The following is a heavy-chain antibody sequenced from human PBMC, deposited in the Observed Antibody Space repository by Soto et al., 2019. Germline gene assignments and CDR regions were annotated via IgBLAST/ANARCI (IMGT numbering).Heavy chain of an antibody. CDR3: ARPSRITIFGAPNYYGMDV. CDR1: GYSFTSYW. J-gene: IGHJ6*02. Sequence: GESLKISCKGSGYSFTSYWISWVRQMPGKGLEWMGRIDPSDSYTNYSPSFQGHVTISADKSISTAYLQWSSLKASDTAMYYCARPSRITIFGAPNYYGMDVWGQGTTVTAP. CDR2: IDPSDSYT. V-gene: IGHV5-10-1*01. D-gene: IGHD3-3*01.